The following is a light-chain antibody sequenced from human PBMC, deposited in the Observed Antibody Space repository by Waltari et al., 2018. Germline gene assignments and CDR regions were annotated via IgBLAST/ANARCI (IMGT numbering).Light chain of an antibody. V-gene: IGLV8-61*01. Sequence: QTVVTQEPSFSVSPGGTVTLTCGLSSGSVSSNFYPSWYQQTPGQAPRTLIYSTNTRSSGGPERFSGSILGNKAALTIRGAQSEDESDYYCLLYVGSGIWVFGGGTKLTVL. CDR3: LLYVGSGIWV. CDR1: SGSVSSNFY. CDR2: STN. J-gene: IGLJ3*02.